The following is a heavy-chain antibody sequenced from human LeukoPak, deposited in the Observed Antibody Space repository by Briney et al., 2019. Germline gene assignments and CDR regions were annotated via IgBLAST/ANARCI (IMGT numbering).Heavy chain of an antibody. CDR2: SYYSGST. D-gene: IGHD3-10*01. J-gene: IGHJ4*02. CDR3: ARQPLTNFGELYYFDY. Sequence: ASETLSLTCAVSGGSISSSTYYWGWIRQPPGKGLEWIGSSYYSGSTYYNPSLESRVTTSVDTSKNQFSLRLSSVTAADTAVYYCARQPLTNFGELYYFDYWGQGTLVTVSS. CDR1: GGSISSSTYY. V-gene: IGHV4-39*07.